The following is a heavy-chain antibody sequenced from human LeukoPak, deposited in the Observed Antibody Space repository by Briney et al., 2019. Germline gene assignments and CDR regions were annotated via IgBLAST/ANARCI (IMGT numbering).Heavy chain of an antibody. CDR1: GVTFSSYG. V-gene: IGHV3-33*01. Sequence: GGSLTLTCAVSGVTFSSYGMHWVRHAPAKGLEWVAVIWYDGSNKYYADSVKGRFTISRDNSKNTLYLQMNSLRAEDTAVYYCARDTYRYYGSGTAPDYWGQGTLVTVSS. J-gene: IGHJ4*02. D-gene: IGHD3-10*01. CDR2: IWYDGSNK. CDR3: ARDTYRYYGSGTAPDY.